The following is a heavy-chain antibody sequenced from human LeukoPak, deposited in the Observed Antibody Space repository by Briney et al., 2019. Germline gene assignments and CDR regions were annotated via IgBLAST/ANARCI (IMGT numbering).Heavy chain of an antibody. D-gene: IGHD1-20*01. CDR1: GFTFSTYW. V-gene: IGHV3-7*05. CDR2: INQAGSEK. CDR3: ARSITAKTNRFDP. J-gene: IGHJ5*02. Sequence: PGGSLRLSCAGSGFTFSTYWMSWVRRAPGTGLEWVANINQAGSEKYYVDSVKGRFTISRDNAKNSLYLQMNSLRAEDTAVYYCARSITAKTNRFDPWGQGTLVTASS.